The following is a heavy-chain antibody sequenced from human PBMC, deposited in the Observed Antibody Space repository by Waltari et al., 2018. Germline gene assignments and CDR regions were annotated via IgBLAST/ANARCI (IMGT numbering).Heavy chain of an antibody. CDR3: ARRLYSSSSGGDY. V-gene: IGHV5-10-1*03. J-gene: IGHJ4*02. D-gene: IGHD6-6*01. CDR2: IDPSDSDT. Sequence: EVQLVQSGAEVKKPGESLRISCKGSGYSFTSYWISWVRQIPGKGLEWMGRIDPSDSDTNDSPSVQGHVTISADKSISTAYLQWSSLKASDTAMYYCARRLYSSSSGGDYWGQGTLVTGSS. CDR1: GYSFTSYW.